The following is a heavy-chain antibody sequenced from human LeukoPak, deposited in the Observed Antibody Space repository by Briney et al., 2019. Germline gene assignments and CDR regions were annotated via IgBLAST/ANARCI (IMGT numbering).Heavy chain of an antibody. D-gene: IGHD6-13*01. Sequence: GGSLRLSCAASGFTFSSYAMSWVRQAPGKGLEWVSAISGSGGSTYYADSVKGRFTISRDNSKNTLYLQMNSLRAEDTAVYYCATVGYSSRYTFDYWGQGTLVTVSS. CDR3: ATVGYSSRYTFDY. J-gene: IGHJ4*02. CDR1: GFTFSSYA. CDR2: ISGSGGST. V-gene: IGHV3-23*01.